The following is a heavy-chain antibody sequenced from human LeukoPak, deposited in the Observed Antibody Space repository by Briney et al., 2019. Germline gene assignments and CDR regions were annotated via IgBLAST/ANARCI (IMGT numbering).Heavy chain of an antibody. CDR2: ISGSGGTT. D-gene: IGHD3-10*01. V-gene: IGHV3-23*01. J-gene: IGHJ4*02. Sequence: GGSLRLSCAASGFTFSSYAMSWVRQAPGKGLEWVSGISGSGGTTSYADSVKGRFTISRDNSKNTLYLQMNSLRAEDTAIYYCAKGSGSYYDPFDYRGQGTLVTVSS. CDR3: AKGSGSYYDPFDY. CDR1: GFTFSSYA.